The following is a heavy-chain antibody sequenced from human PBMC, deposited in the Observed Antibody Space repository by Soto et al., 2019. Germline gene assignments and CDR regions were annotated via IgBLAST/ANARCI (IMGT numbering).Heavy chain of an antibody. Sequence: SDTLSLTCAVYGGSFSGYYWSWIRQPPGKGLEWIGEINHSGSTNYNPSLKSRVTISVDTSKNQFSLKLSSVTAADTAVYYCARGPRNYYDSSGYKSMYYFDYWGQGTLVTVSS. CDR2: INHSGST. CDR3: ARGPRNYYDSSGYKSMYYFDY. CDR1: GGSFSGYY. J-gene: IGHJ4*02. V-gene: IGHV4-34*01. D-gene: IGHD3-22*01.